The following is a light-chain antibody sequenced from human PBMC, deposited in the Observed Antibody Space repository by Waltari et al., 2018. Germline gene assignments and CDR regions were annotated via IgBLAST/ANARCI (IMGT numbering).Light chain of an antibody. CDR2: DTS. CDR1: QSVDMS. J-gene: IGKJ4*01. V-gene: IGKV3-11*01. CDR3: QQRRNWPLT. Sequence: VLTQSPATLSLSPGERATLACRASQSVDMSLSCYQQRPGQDPRLLIYDTSNRATDIPARFSGSGSETDFSLTISSLEPEDFAVYYCQQRRNWPLTFGGGTKVEIK.